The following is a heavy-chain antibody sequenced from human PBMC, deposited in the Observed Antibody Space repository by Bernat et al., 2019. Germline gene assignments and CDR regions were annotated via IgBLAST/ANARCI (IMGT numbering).Heavy chain of an antibody. CDR1: GFTFSSYS. D-gene: IGHD1-7*01. J-gene: IGHJ4*02. V-gene: IGHV3-48*01. Sequence: EVQLVESGGGWVQPGGSLRPSCAASGFTFSSYSMNWVRQAPGKGLEWVSYISSSSSTRYYADSVKGRFTISRNNAKNSLYLQMNSLRAEDTAVYYCAGVGTPEGDFDYWGQGTLVTVSS. CDR2: ISSSSSTR. CDR3: AGVGTPEGDFDY.